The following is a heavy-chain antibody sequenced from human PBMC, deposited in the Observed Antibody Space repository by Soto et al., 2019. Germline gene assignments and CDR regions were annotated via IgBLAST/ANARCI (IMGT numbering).Heavy chain of an antibody. D-gene: IGHD6-19*01. J-gene: IGHJ6*02. CDR1: GYTFTSYG. Sequence: ASVKVSCKASGYTFTSYGISWVRQAPGQGLEWMGWISAYNGNTNYAQKLQGRVTMTTDTSTSTAYMELRSLRSDDTAVYYCAKLRIAVAGLYYYYYGMDVWGQGTTVTVSS. CDR2: ISAYNGNT. V-gene: IGHV1-18*01. CDR3: AKLRIAVAGLYYYYYGMDV.